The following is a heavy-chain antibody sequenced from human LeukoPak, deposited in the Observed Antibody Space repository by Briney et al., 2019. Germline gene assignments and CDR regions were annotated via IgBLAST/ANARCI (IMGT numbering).Heavy chain of an antibody. Sequence: GGSLRLSCAASGFTFNSYGMHWVRQAPGKGLEWVTFIRNDGNNKYYADSVKGRFTISRDNSKNTLYLQMSSLRPEDTAVYYCAIDLGGAAAETRGGQGTLVTVSS. CDR2: IRNDGNNK. D-gene: IGHD6-13*01. CDR1: GFTFNSYG. J-gene: IGHJ4*02. V-gene: IGHV3-30*02. CDR3: AIDLGGAAAETR.